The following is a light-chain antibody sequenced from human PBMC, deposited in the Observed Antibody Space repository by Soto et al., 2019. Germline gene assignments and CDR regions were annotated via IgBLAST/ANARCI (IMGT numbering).Light chain of an antibody. J-gene: IGLJ1*01. CDR3: SSYAGSIYV. Sequence: QSALTQPPSPSGSPGQSVTISCTGTSSDVGGFNLVSWYQHHPGKAPKLMIYEVTKRPSGVPDRFSGSKSGNTASLTVSGLQTEDEADYYCSSYAGSIYVFGTGTKVTVL. V-gene: IGLV2-8*01. CDR2: EVT. CDR1: SSDVGGFNL.